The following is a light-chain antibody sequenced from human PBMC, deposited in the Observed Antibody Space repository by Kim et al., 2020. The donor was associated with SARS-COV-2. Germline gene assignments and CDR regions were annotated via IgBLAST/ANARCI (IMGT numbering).Light chain of an antibody. V-gene: IGKV1-33*01. J-gene: IGKJ2*01. CDR2: GAS. CDR1: HDITNY. Sequence: DIQMTQSPSSLSASVGDRVTISCQASHDITNYLNWYQQKPGKAPKLLIYGASNLETGVPRRFSGSGSGTYFTLTINGLQLEDFATYFCQQYDNLPRRTFGQGTKLEI. CDR3: QQYDNLPRRT.